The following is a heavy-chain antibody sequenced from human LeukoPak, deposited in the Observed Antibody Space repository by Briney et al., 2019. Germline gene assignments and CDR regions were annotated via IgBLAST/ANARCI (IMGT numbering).Heavy chain of an antibody. CDR2: ITGSGTTT. J-gene: IGHJ3*01. D-gene: IGHD4-17*01. CDR1: GIAFRNYA. CDR3: GIDPNGDYIGAFDF. Sequence: GGSLRLSCVASGIAFRNYAMTWVRQAPGKGLEWVSSITGSGTTTRYADSVKGRSTISRDNSVDTLYLQMNSLSAEDTAVYYCGIDPNGDYIGAFDFWGQGTMVTVSS. V-gene: IGHV3-23*01.